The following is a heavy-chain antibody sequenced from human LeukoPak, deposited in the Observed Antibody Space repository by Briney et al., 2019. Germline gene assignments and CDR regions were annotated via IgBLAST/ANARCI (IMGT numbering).Heavy chain of an antibody. CDR2: IYYSGST. CDR3: ARSYCSGGSCYSGWFDP. V-gene: IGHV4-59*08. Sequence: SETLSLTCTVSGGSISIYYGSWIRQPPGKGREWIGYIYYSGSTNYNTSLKSRVTISVDTSKNQFSLKLSSVTAADTAVYYCARSYCSGGSCYSGWFDPWGQGTLVTVSS. J-gene: IGHJ5*02. D-gene: IGHD2-15*01. CDR1: GGSISIYY.